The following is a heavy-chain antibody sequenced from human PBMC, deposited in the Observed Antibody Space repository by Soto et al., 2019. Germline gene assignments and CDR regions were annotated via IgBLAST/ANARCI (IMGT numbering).Heavy chain of an antibody. V-gene: IGHV4-34*01. D-gene: IGHD3-3*01. J-gene: IGHJ5*02. CDR3: ARGPTTLITIFGVTRSGLDP. CDR1: GGSFIGYY. Sequence: PSETLSLTCGVYGGSFIGYYWSWIRQPPGKGLEWIGEINHSGSTNYNPSLKSRVTISVDTSKNQFSLKLSSVTAADTAVYYCARGPTTLITIFGVTRSGLDPWGQGTLVTVSS. CDR2: INHSGST.